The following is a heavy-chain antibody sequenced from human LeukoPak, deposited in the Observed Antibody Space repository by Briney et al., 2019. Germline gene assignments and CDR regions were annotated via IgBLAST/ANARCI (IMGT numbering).Heavy chain of an antibody. Sequence: TSETLSLTCTVSGGSISSYYWSWIRQPPGKGLEWIGYIYYSGSTNYNPSLKSRLTISVDASKNQFSLKLSSVTATDTAVYYCASLTTVTQGYFDSWGQGTLVTVSS. V-gene: IGHV4-59*08. CDR3: ASLTTVTQGYFDS. CDR2: IYYSGST. D-gene: IGHD4-17*01. CDR1: GGSISSYY. J-gene: IGHJ4*02.